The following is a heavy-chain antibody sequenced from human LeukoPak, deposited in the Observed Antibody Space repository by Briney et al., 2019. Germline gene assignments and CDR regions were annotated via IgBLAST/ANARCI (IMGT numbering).Heavy chain of an antibody. J-gene: IGHJ4*02. Sequence: SETLFLTCTVSGGSISSYYWSWIRQPPGKGLEWIGYIFYSGSTNYNPSLKSRVTISVDTSKNQFSLKLSSVTAADTAVYYCASSPRYNWNYLYYFDYWGQGTLVTVSS. CDR2: IFYSGST. CDR3: ASSPRYNWNYLYYFDY. V-gene: IGHV4-59*01. D-gene: IGHD1-7*01. CDR1: GGSISSYY.